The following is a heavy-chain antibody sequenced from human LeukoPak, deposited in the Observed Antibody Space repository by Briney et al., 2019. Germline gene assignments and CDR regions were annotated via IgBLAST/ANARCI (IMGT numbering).Heavy chain of an antibody. Sequence: PSETLSLTRIVCGGSITSSSYYWGWIRQPPGKGLEWIGTIYYSGNTYYNPSLKSRVPISVDTSKNQFSLKLSSVTATDTAVYYCARVGSTGWYLNWGQGTLVTVSS. V-gene: IGHV4-39*01. D-gene: IGHD6-19*01. CDR2: IYYSGNT. CDR1: GGSITSSSYY. J-gene: IGHJ4*02. CDR3: ARVGSTGWYLN.